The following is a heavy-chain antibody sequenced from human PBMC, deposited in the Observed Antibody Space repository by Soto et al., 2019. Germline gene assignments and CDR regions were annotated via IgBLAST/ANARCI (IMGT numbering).Heavy chain of an antibody. J-gene: IGHJ4*02. D-gene: IGHD4-17*01. V-gene: IGHV4-34*01. CDR3: ARDYGDYFDY. Sequence: PSETLSLTCGVYGGSFGGYYGGWIRQPPGKGLEWIGSIYYSGSTYYNPSLKSRVTISVDTSKNQFSLKLSSVTAADTAVYYCARDYGDYFDYWGQGTLVTVSS. CDR1: GGSFGGYY. CDR2: IYYSGST.